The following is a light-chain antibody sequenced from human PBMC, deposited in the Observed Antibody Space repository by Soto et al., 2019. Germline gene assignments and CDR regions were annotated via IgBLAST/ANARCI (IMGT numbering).Light chain of an antibody. J-gene: IGLJ1*01. V-gene: IGLV2-8*01. Sequence: QSGLTHSPSASGSPGQSVTFSCTGTSGDIGGYNSVSWYQQHPGKAPKVMIYDVTKRPSGVPDRFSGSKSGNTASLTVSALQAEDEADYYCSSYTDRKHLVFGTGTKVTVL. CDR1: SGDIGGYNS. CDR2: DVT. CDR3: SSYTDRKHLV.